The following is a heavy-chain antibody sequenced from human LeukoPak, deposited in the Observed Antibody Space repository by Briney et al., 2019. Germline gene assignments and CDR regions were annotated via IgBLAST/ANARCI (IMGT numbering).Heavy chain of an antibody. J-gene: IGHJ2*01. D-gene: IGHD3-16*01. V-gene: IGHV3-23*01. CDR3: ARELRGVWGGISWYFDL. CDR2: IIGSGVST. Sequence: GGSLTLSCAASGVTFSSYAMTWIRQAPGKGLEWIADIIGSGVSTYYADSVKGRFTISRDNTNNTLYLQMNSLRAADSAVYYRARELRGVWGGISWYFDLWGGGTLVTVSS. CDR1: GVTFSSYA.